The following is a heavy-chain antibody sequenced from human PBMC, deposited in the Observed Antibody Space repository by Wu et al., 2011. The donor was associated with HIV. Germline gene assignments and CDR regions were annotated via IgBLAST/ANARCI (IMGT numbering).Heavy chain of an antibody. CDR1: GYTFTDHY. J-gene: IGHJ4*02. CDR3: AGVRLTTAPTSET. CDR2: IKPDSGGT. D-gene: IGHD1/OR15-1a*01. Sequence: QVQLVQSGAEVKKPGASVKVSCKASGYTFTDHYIHWLRQAPGQGLEWMGWIKPDSGGTKYVQKFQDRLTMTRDMSTTTIYMELSRLRSDDTAMYFCAGVRLTTAPTSETGAQGTLVTVSS. V-gene: IGHV1-2*02.